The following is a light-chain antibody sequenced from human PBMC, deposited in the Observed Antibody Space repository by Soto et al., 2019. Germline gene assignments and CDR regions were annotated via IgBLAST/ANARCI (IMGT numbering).Light chain of an antibody. CDR3: QQCGISTWP. V-gene: IGKV3-20*01. CDR1: QPVSSSY. CDR2: GAS. J-gene: IGKJ1*01. Sequence: EIVLTQSPGILSLSPGARATLSCRASQPVSSSYLAWYQQKPGQAPRLLIYGASTRATGIPGRFSGSGSGADFTLTISRLEPEDFAVYYCQQCGISTWPFGQGTKVDIK.